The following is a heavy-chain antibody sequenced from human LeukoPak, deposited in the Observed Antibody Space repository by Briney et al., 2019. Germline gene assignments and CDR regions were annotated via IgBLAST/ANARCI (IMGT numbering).Heavy chain of an antibody. CDR2: INWNGGST. CDR3: AKDSHWILFDD. J-gene: IGHJ4*02. CDR1: GFTFDDHG. Sequence: GGSLRLSCAASGFTFDDHGMSWVRQAPGKGLEWVSGINWNGGSTGYADSVKGRFTISRDNSKNTLYLQMNSLRDEDTAVYYCAKDSHWILFDDWGQGTLVTVSS. D-gene: IGHD2-2*03. V-gene: IGHV3-20*04.